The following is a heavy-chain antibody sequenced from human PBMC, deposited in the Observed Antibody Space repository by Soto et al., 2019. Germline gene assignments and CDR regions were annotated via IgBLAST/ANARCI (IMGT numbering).Heavy chain of an antibody. CDR1: GFPFDNYA. CDR2: VGGGGRDT. V-gene: IGHV3-23*01. J-gene: IGHJ4*02. D-gene: IGHD3-9*01. CDR3: AKDQVPVNGRFDPFDC. Sequence: EVQLLESGGDLVQSGGSLRLSCVAYGFPFDNYAMRWVRQARGKGREWVADVGGGGRDTDYADSVRGRFTISRDDSRNTLYLQMNSLRVEDTAIYFCAKDQVPVNGRFDPFDCWGQGTLVAVSS.